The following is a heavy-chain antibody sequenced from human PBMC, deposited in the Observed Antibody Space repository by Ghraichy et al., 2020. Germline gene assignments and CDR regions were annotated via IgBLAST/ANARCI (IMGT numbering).Heavy chain of an antibody. CDR1: GYTFTSYG. D-gene: IGHD3-3*01. V-gene: IGHV1-18*01. CDR2: ISAYNGDT. Sequence: ASVKVSCKASGYTFTSYGINWVRQAPGQGLEWMGWISAYNGDTNYAQKLQGRVTMTTDTSTSTAYMELRSLRSDDTAVYYCARDITIFGVVIRTNWFDPWGQGTLVTVSS. CDR3: ARDITIFGVVIRTNWFDP. J-gene: IGHJ5*02.